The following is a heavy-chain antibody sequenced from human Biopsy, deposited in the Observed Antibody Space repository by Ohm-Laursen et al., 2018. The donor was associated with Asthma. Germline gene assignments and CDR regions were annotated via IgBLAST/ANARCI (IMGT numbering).Heavy chain of an antibody. CDR2: INPNSGGT. J-gene: IGHJ5*02. Sequence: ASVKVSCNASGYTFIGSHIHWMRQAPGQGLEWMGRINPNSGGTNYAQKFQGRVTMTRDTSISTAYMEVSRLRSDDTAVYYCARGQKSAGDRWFDPWGQGTLVIVSS. CDR3: ARGQKSAGDRWFDP. CDR1: GYTFIGSH. V-gene: IGHV1-2*06. D-gene: IGHD6-13*01.